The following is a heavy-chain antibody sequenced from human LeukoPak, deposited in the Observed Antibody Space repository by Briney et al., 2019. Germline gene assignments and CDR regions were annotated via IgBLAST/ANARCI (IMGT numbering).Heavy chain of an antibody. CDR2: IKQDGSET. CDR1: GFTFSSYW. J-gene: IGHJ4*02. V-gene: IGHV3-7*01. Sequence: PGGSLRLSCAASGFTFSSYWMSWVRQAPGKGLEWVANIKQDGSETYYVDSVKGRFTISRDNAKNSLYLQMNSLRAEDTAVYYCARGLRFLEWLLYPFDYWGQGTLVSVSS. D-gene: IGHD3-3*01. CDR3: ARGLRFLEWLLYPFDY.